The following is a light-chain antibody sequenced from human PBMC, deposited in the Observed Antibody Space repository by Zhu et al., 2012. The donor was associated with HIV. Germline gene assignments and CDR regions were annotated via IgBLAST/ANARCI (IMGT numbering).Light chain of an antibody. J-gene: IGKJ4*01. Sequence: EIVMTQSPASLSVSPGERATLSCRASQSIGTNLAWYQQKSGQAPRLLIHGAFTRATGVPARFSGSGSGTEFTLIISSLQSEDFAVYYCQQYDQWPPITFGGGTKVEIK. CDR1: QSIGTN. CDR2: GAF. V-gene: IGKV3-15*01. CDR3: QQYDQWPPIT.